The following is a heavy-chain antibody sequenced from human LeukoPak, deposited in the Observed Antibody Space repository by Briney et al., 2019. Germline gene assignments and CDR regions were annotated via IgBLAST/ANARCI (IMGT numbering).Heavy chain of an antibody. D-gene: IGHD2-15*01. V-gene: IGHV4-59*01. Sequence: SETLSLTCTVSGGSISSYYWSWIRQPPGKGLEWIGYIYYSGSTNYNPSLKSRVTISVDTSKSQFSLKLSSVTAADTAVYYCARDREGYCSGGSCYGRVYNWFDPWGQGTLVTVSS. CDR2: IYYSGST. J-gene: IGHJ5*02. CDR1: GGSISSYY. CDR3: ARDREGYCSGGSCYGRVYNWFDP.